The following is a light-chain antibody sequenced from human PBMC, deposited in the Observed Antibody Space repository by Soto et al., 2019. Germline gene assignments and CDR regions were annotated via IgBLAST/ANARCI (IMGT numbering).Light chain of an antibody. CDR2: AAS. V-gene: IGKV1-39*01. J-gene: IGKJ2*01. CDR1: QSINSY. Sequence: DIQMTQSPSSLSASVGDRVTITCRASQSINSYLNWYQQKPGKAPNLLIYAASSLQSGVPSRFSGSGSGTDFTLTISSLQPEDFATYYCQQSYSTPWYTFGQGTKLEIK. CDR3: QQSYSTPWYT.